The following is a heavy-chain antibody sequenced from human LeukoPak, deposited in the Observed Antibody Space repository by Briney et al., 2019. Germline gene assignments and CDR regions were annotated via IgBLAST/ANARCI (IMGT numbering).Heavy chain of an antibody. J-gene: IGHJ4*02. Sequence: GGSLRLSCGASGFTFSNYAMNWVRQAPGKGLEWVSAVSGSGDTTYYADSVKGRFTISRDNFNNTLFPQMNSLRAEDAALYYCAKEIRPGWFGLWDYWGQGTLVTVSS. CDR3: AKEIRPGWFGLWDY. CDR2: VSGSGDTT. D-gene: IGHD3-10*01. V-gene: IGHV3-23*01. CDR1: GFTFSNYA.